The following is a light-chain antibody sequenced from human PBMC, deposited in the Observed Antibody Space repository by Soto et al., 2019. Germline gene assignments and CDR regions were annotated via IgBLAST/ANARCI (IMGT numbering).Light chain of an antibody. J-gene: IGLJ1*01. CDR1: SSDVGGYNY. CDR2: EVT. V-gene: IGLV2-8*01. CDR3: SSFSGFSTV. Sequence: QAVVTQPPSASGSPGQSVTISCTGTSSDVGGYNYVSWYQQYPGKAPRLVIYEVTKRPSGVPDRFSGSKSGNTASLTVSGLQAEDEADYYCSSFSGFSTVFGTGTKLTVL.